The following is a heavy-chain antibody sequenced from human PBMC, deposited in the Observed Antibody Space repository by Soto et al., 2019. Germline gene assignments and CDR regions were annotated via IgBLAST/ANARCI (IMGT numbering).Heavy chain of an antibody. CDR2: IYHTGST. J-gene: IGHJ4*02. CDR1: GDPVSSGSYY. D-gene: IGHD7-27*01. V-gene: IGHV4-31*03. Sequence: QVQLQESGPGLVQPSQTLSLTCSVSGDPVSSGSYYWTWVRQHPVKGLEWIGYIYHTGSTYYNPSLQSRLIMSIDTSKNQCSLHLYSVTAADTAVYFCAAKLGTTHYFDFRGQGSLVAVSS. CDR3: AAKLGTTHYFDF.